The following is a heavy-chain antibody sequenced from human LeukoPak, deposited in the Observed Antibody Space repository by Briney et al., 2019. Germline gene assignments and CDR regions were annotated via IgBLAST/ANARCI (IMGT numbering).Heavy chain of an antibody. D-gene: IGHD2-15*01. CDR1: GYSFTSYW. J-gene: IGHJ5*02. Sequence: GESLKISCKGSGYSFTSYWIGWVRQMPGKGLEWMGIIYPGGSDTRYSPSFQGQVTISADKSISTAYLQWSSLKASDTAMYYCARVVVAATPWFDPWGQGTLVTVSS. CDR3: ARVVVAATPWFDP. V-gene: IGHV5-51*01. CDR2: IYPGGSDT.